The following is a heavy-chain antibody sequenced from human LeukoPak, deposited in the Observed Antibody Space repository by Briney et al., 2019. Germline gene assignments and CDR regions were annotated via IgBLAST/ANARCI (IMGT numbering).Heavy chain of an antibody. D-gene: IGHD3-22*01. CDR3: ARNDSSGYFGY. J-gene: IGHJ4*02. Sequence: SETLSLTCAVSDYSISSGNYWGWIRQPPGKGLEWIGSVYHSGSTHYSPSLKSRVTIAVDTSKNQFSLKLSSVTAADTAVYYCARNDSSGYFGYWGQGTLVTVSS. V-gene: IGHV4-38-2*01. CDR2: VYHSGST. CDR1: DYSISSGNY.